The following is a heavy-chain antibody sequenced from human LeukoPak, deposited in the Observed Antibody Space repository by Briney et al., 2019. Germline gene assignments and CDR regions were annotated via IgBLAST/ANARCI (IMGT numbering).Heavy chain of an antibody. CDR2: INWNGGST. CDR3: ARRDIVVVPAAIFGAFDI. Sequence: GGSLRLSCAASGFTFDDYGMSWVRQAPGKGLEWVSGINWNGGSTGYADSVKGRFTISRDNAKNSLYLQMNSLRAEDTALYYCARRDIVVVPAAIFGAFDIWGQGTMVTVSS. J-gene: IGHJ3*02. CDR1: GFTFDDYG. V-gene: IGHV3-20*04. D-gene: IGHD2-2*02.